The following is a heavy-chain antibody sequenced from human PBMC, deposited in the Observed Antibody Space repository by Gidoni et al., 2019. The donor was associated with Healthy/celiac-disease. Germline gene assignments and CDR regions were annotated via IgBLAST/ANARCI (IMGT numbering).Heavy chain of an antibody. J-gene: IGHJ3*02. Sequence: EVQLVQSGAEVKQPGVSLKISCKGSGYSFTSYWIGWVRPMPGKGLEWMGIIYPGDSDTRDSPSFQGQVTISADKSISTAYLQWSRLKASDTAMYYCARIPDYGGNSNAFDIWGQGTMVTVSS. CDR3: ARIPDYGGNSNAFDI. CDR2: IYPGDSDT. CDR1: GYSFTSYW. V-gene: IGHV5-51*01. D-gene: IGHD4-17*01.